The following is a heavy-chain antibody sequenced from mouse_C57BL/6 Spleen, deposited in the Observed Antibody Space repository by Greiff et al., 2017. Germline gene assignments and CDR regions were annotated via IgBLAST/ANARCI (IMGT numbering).Heavy chain of an antibody. J-gene: IGHJ2*01. V-gene: IGHV3-6*01. D-gene: IGHD1-1*01. CDR1: GYSITSGYY. Sequence: EVQLQQSGPGLVKPSQSLSLTCSVTGYSITSGYYWNWIRQFPGNKLEWMGYISYDGSNNYNPSLKNRISITRDTSKNQFFLKLNSVTTEDTATYHCARKGYYGSRGGDYFDYWGQGTTLTVSS. CDR3: ARKGYYGSRGGDYFDY. CDR2: ISYDGSN.